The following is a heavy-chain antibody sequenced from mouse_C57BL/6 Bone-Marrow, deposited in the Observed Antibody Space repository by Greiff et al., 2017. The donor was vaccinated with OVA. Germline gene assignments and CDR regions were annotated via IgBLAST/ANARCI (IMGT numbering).Heavy chain of an antibody. D-gene: IGHD3-2*02. J-gene: IGHJ2*01. CDR2: INPSSGYT. CDR3: ARELRLPYYFDY. CDR1: GYTFTSYT. V-gene: IGHV1-4*01. Sequence: QVQLQQSGAELARPGASVKMSCKASGYTFTSYTMHWVKQRPGQGLEWIGYINPSSGYTKYNQKFKDKATLTADKSSSTAYMQLSSLTSEDSAVDYCARELRLPYYFDYWGQGTTLTVSS.